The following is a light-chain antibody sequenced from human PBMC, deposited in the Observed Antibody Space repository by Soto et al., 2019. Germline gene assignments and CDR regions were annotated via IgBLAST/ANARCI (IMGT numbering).Light chain of an antibody. V-gene: IGKV4-1*01. J-gene: IGKJ1*01. Sequence: DIVMTQSPDSLAVSLGERATINCKSSQSILSTSNNKNYLGWYQQKPGQAPRLLIYGASSRATGIPDRFSGSGSGTDFTLTISRLEPEDFAVYYCQQYGSSGTFGQGTKVDI. CDR1: QSILSTSNNKNY. CDR2: GAS. CDR3: QQYGSSGT.